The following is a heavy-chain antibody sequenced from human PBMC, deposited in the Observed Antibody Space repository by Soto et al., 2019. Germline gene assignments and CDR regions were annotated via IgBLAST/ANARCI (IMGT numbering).Heavy chain of an antibody. J-gene: IGHJ4*02. CDR1: GFSFSNFW. D-gene: IGHD5-18*01. V-gene: IGHV3-74*03. CDR3: ATLNSFGSDY. CDR2: IYSDGSGT. Sequence: EVQLVEPGGGLVQPGGSLRLSCAASGFSFSNFWMNWVRQAPGRGRVWVSRIYSDGSGTMYADSVKGRFTISRDNAKSTLYLQMNSLRAEDTAVYYCATLNSFGSDYWGRGTLVTVSS.